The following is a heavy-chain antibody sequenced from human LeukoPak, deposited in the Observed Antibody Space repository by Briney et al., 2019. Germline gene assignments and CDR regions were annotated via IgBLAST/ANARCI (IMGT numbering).Heavy chain of an antibody. CDR3: ARSRGSGNYFDT. J-gene: IGHJ4*02. D-gene: IGHD3-10*01. CDR2: ISDSGST. V-gene: IGHV4-59*01. CDR1: GGSISSYY. Sequence: SETLSLTCTVSGGSISSYYWSWIRQPPGKGLEWIGYISDSGSTNYSPSLKSRVIISLDTSRNQFSLKLTSVTAADTAVYYCARSRGSGNYFDTWGQGTLVTVSS.